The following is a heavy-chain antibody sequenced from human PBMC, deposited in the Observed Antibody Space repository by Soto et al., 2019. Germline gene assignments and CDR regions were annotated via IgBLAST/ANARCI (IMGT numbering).Heavy chain of an antibody. CDR1: GFTFSSYS. V-gene: IGHV3-21*01. CDR3: ARGRVARAFDI. CDR2: ISSSSSYI. Sequence: GESLKISCAASGFTFSSYSMNWVRQAPGKGLEWVSSISSSSSYIYYADSMKGRFTISRDNAKNSLYLQMNSLRAEDTAVYYCARGRVARAFDIWGQGTMVTVSS. J-gene: IGHJ3*02. D-gene: IGHD5-12*01.